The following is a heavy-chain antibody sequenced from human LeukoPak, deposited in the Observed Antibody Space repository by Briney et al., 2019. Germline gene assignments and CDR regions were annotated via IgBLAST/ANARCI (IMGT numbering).Heavy chain of an antibody. V-gene: IGHV3-15*01. CDR1: GITFRNAW. CDR2: IKSKANGATT. J-gene: IGHJ4*02. D-gene: IGHD1-14*01. CDR3: TKDLPYTGGLALNY. Sequence: KSGGSLRLSCVASGITFRNAWMVWVRQAPGKGPEWVGRIKSKANGATTDYGIPVKGRFTISRDDSKDTLYLQMNSLTTDDTAVYYCTKDLPYTGGLALNYWGQGTLVTVSS.